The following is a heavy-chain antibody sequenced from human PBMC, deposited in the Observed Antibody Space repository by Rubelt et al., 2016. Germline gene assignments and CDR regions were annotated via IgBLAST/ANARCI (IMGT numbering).Heavy chain of an antibody. D-gene: IGHD6-25*01. CDR1: GFTVSSNY. Sequence: EVQLVESGGGLIQPGGSLRLSCAASGFTVSSNYMSWVRQAPGKGLEWVSVIYSGGSTYYADSVKGRLTISRDKSKNTLYLQMSSRRAEDTAVYYCARGGIAAECVDYGGQGTLVTVSS. CDR2: IYSGGST. CDR3: ARGGIAAECVDY. V-gene: IGHV3-53*01. J-gene: IGHJ4*02.